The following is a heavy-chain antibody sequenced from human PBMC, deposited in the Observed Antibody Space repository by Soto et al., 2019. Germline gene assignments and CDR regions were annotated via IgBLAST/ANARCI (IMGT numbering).Heavy chain of an antibody. CDR2: IYYSVST. CDR3: ASLSQRLAYCSSTSCYVA. V-gene: IGHV4-61*01. CDR1: GGSVSSGSYY. D-gene: IGHD2-2*01. Sequence: SETLSLTGPVSGGSVSSGSYYWSLIRQPPGKGLEWIGYIYYSVSTNYNPSLKSRVTISVDTSKNQFSLKLSSVTAADTAVYYCASLSQRLAYCSSTSCYVAWGQGTLVTVSS. J-gene: IGHJ4*02.